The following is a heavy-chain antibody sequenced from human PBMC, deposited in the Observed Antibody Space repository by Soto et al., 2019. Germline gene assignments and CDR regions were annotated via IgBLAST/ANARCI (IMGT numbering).Heavy chain of an antibody. CDR1: GGSISSGDYY. V-gene: IGHV4-30-4*01. Sequence: PSETLSLTCTVSGGSISSGDYYWSWIRQPPGKGLEWIGYIYYSGGTYYNPSLKSRVTISVDTSKNQFSLKLSSVTAADTAVYYCARGRGYSYGHNFDYWGQGTLVTVS. CDR2: IYYSGGT. J-gene: IGHJ4*02. D-gene: IGHD5-18*01. CDR3: ARGRGYSYGHNFDY.